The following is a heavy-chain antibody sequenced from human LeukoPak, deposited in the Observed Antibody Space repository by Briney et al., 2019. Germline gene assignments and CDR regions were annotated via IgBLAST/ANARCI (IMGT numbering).Heavy chain of an antibody. CDR1: GFTFSSYW. Sequence: GGSLRLSCAASGFTFSSYWMSWVRQAPGKGLEWVANIKQDGSEKYYVDSVKGRFTISRDNAKNSLYLQMNSLRAEDTAVCYCARDHWYSSSSNYYMDVWGKGTTVTVSS. D-gene: IGHD6-6*01. J-gene: IGHJ6*03. CDR2: IKQDGSEK. V-gene: IGHV3-7*01. CDR3: ARDHWYSSSSNYYMDV.